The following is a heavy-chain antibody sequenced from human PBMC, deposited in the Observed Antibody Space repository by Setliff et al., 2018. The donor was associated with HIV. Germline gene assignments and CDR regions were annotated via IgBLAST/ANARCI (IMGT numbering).Heavy chain of an antibody. D-gene: IGHD3-22*01. CDR3: ARGPALFYYDSSGYDY. V-gene: IGHV3-48*01. CDR2: ISSSCSTI. Sequence: GGSLRLSCAASGFTFSSYSMNWVRQAPGKGLEWVSYISSSCSTIYYADSVKGRFTISRDNAKNSLYLQMNSLRAEDTAVYYCARGPALFYYDSSGYDYWGQGTLVTVSS. J-gene: IGHJ4*02. CDR1: GFTFSSYS.